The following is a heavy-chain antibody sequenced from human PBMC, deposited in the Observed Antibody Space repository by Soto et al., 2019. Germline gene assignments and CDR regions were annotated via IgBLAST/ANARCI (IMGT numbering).Heavy chain of an antibody. J-gene: IGHJ6*02. CDR1: GDSISRYY. D-gene: IGHD3-10*01. Sequence: HVQLQESGPGLVKPSETLSLTCTVSGDSISRYYWSWIRLSPGKGLEWIGYIYYSGETNYNPSVKSRVTISVDRTKNQFSLKLSSVTAADTAVYYCTRDQGGEFLKGSGMDVWGQGTTVTVSS. CDR2: IYYSGET. V-gene: IGHV4-59*01. CDR3: TRDQGGEFLKGSGMDV.